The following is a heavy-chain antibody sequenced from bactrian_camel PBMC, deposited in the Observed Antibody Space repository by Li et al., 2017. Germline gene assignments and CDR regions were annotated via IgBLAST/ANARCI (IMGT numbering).Heavy chain of an antibody. D-gene: IGHD3*01. J-gene: IGHJ4*01. Sequence: HVQLVESGGGLVQPGGSLRLSCAASGRTHDTYCMGWFRQAPGKEREGVAAIFAGGLATYYADSVKGRFSISQDKSNNTLYLTMNSLKPEDTAMYYCAFRHGYYCYSESWTSGYDYWGQGTQVTVS. V-gene: IGHV3S54*01. CDR2: IFAGGLAT. CDR3: AFRHGYYCYSESWTSGYDY. CDR1: GRTHDTYC.